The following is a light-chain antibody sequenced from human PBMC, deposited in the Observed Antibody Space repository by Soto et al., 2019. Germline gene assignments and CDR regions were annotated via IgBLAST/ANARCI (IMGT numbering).Light chain of an antibody. CDR2: DNN. Sequence: QPMLTQPPSVSGATGQKVTISCTGSSSNIGAGYDVNWYQQLPGTAPKLLIYDNNNRPSGVPDRFSGSKSGTSASLAITGLQAEDEADYYCQSYDSSLSGYVFGTGTKVTVL. V-gene: IGLV1-40*01. CDR3: QSYDSSLSGYV. CDR1: SSNIGAGYD. J-gene: IGLJ1*01.